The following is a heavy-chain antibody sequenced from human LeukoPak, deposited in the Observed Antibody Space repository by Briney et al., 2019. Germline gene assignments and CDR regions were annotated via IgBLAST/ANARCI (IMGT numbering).Heavy chain of an antibody. CDR2: IYYGGST. CDR1: GGSIGGYY. J-gene: IGHJ4*02. V-gene: IGHV4-59*08. D-gene: IGHD6-6*01. Sequence: RPSETLSLTCTVSGGSIGGYYWSWIRQPPGKGLEWIGYIYYGGSTNYNPSLKSRVTISIDTSKNQFSLKLSSVTAADTAMYYCARYDTSSGDYFDYWGQGTLVTVSS. CDR3: ARYDTSSGDYFDY.